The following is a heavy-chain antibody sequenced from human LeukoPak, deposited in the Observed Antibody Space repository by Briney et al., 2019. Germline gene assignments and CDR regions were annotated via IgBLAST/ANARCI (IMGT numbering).Heavy chain of an antibody. D-gene: IGHD3-22*01. CDR1: GYTFTSYG. J-gene: IGHJ3*02. CDR3: ARDPYYYDSSGYYRPEGAFDI. V-gene: IGHV1-18*01. CDR2: IRSYNCNT. Sequence: ASVNVSCKASGYTFTSYGISWVRQAPGQGRAWMGWIRSYNCNTHYAQKLQGRVAMTTDTSTSTAYMELRSLRSDDTAVYYCARDPYYYDSSGYYRPEGAFDIWGQGTMVTVSS.